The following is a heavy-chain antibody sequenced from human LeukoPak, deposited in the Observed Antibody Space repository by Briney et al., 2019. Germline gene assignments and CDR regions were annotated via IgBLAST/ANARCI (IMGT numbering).Heavy chain of an antibody. J-gene: IGHJ4*02. D-gene: IGHD1-14*01. CDR3: AKYPRTYYFDY. CDR2: ISGSGGST. Sequence: ETLSLTCAVYGGSFSGYYWSWIRQPPGKGLEWVSAISGSGGSTYYADSVKGRFTISRDNSKNTLYLQMNSLRAEDTAVYYCAKYPRTYYFDYWGQGTLVTVSS. V-gene: IGHV3-23*01. CDR1: GGSFSGYY.